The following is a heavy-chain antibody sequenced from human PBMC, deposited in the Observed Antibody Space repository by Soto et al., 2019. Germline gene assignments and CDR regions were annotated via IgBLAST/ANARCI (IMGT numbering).Heavy chain of an antibody. CDR1: GGSFSGYY. CDR3: ARALVWAAYFDY. V-gene: IGHV4-34*01. J-gene: IGHJ4*02. Sequence: SETLSLTCAVYGGSFSGYYWSWIRQPPGKGLEWIGEINHSVSTNYNPSLKSRVTISVDTSKNQFSLKLSSVTAADTAVYYCARALVWAAYFDYWGQGTVVTVSS. CDR2: INHSVST. D-gene: IGHD3-16*01.